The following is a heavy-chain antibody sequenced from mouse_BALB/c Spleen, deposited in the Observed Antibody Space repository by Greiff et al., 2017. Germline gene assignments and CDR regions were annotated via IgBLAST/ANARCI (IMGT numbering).Heavy chain of an antibody. CDR3: ARSLYYRYDAPFAY. D-gene: IGHD2-14*01. CDR2: ISYSGST. CDR1: GDSITSGY. V-gene: IGHV3-8*02. Sequence: EVKLVESGPSLVKPSQTLSLTCSVTGDSITSGYWNWIRKFPGNKLEYMGYISYSGSTYYNPSLKSRISITRDTSKNQYYLQLNSVTTEDTATYYCARSLYYRYDAPFAYWGQGTLVTVSA. J-gene: IGHJ3*01.